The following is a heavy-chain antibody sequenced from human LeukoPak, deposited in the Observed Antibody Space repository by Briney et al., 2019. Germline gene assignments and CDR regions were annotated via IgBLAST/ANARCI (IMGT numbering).Heavy chain of an antibody. CDR3: ASSYYYGSGSMDVGAYDI. D-gene: IGHD3-10*01. CDR1: GGSISSYY. V-gene: IGHV4-59*08. CDR2: IYYSGST. J-gene: IGHJ3*02. Sequence: SETLSLTCTVSGGSISSYYWSWIRQPPGKGLEWIGYIYYSGSTNYNPSLKSRVTISVDTSKNQFSLKLSSVTAADTAVYYCASSYYYGSGSMDVGAYDIWGQGTMVTVSS.